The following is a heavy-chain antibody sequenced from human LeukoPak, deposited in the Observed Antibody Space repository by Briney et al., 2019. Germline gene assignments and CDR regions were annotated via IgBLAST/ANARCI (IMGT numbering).Heavy chain of an antibody. CDR2: ISSSSSYI. Sequence: PGGSLRLSCAASGFTFSSYSMIWVRQAPGKGLKWVSSISSSSSYIYYADSVKGRFTISRDNAKNSLYLQMNSLRAEDTAVYYCARVQYSSSWPFDYWGQGTLVTVSS. CDR1: GFTFSSYS. V-gene: IGHV3-21*01. D-gene: IGHD6-13*01. J-gene: IGHJ4*02. CDR3: ARVQYSSSWPFDY.